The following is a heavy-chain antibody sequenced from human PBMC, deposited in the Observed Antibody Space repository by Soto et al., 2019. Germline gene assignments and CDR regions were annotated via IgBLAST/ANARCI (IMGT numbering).Heavy chain of an antibody. CDR1: GFTFSGSA. CDR3: LXAARPDHGGSYYYGMDV. V-gene: IGHV3-73*01. CDR2: IRSKANSYAT. D-gene: IGHD6-6*01. J-gene: IGHJ6*02. Sequence: SGGSLRLSCAASGFTFSGSAMHWVRQASGKGLEWVGRIRSKANSYATAYAASVKGRFTISRDGSKNTAYLQMNSLKTEDTAVYYCLXAARPDHGGSYYYGMDVWGQGTTVTVSS.